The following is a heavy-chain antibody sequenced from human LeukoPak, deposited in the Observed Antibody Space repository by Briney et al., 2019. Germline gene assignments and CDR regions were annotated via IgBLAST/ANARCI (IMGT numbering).Heavy chain of an antibody. CDR2: INSDGSST. V-gene: IGHV3-74*01. CDR3: ARWATIRSFDY. CDR1: GFTFSSYW. J-gene: IGHJ4*02. D-gene: IGHD5-12*01. Sequence: GGSLRLSCAASGFTFSSYWMHWVRQAPGKGLVWVSRINSDGSSTSYADSVKGRFTISRDNAKNTLYLQMNSLRAEDTAVYYCARWATIRSFDYWGQGTLVTVSS.